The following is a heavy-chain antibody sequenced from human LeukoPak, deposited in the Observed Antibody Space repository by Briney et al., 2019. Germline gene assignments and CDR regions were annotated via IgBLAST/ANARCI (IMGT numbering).Heavy chain of an antibody. CDR2: IYYSGST. J-gene: IGHJ6*03. Sequence: SETLSLTCTVSGGSISSYYWSWIRQPPGEGLEWIGYIYYSGSTNYNPSLKSRVTISVDTSKNQFSLKLSSVTAADTAVYYCARGPRYDSSGYLHYYYMDVWGKGTTVTVSS. V-gene: IGHV4-59*01. CDR3: ARGPRYDSSGYLHYYYMDV. CDR1: GGSISSYY. D-gene: IGHD3-22*01.